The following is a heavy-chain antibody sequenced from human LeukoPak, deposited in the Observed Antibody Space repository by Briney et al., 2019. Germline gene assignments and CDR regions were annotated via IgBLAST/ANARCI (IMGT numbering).Heavy chain of an antibody. D-gene: IGHD3-10*01. J-gene: IGHJ6*02. Sequence: GGSLRLSCTASGFAFDEHGMSWVRQVPGKGLEWVSGINWSGKSTAYTDPFRGRFTISRDNSKNTLYLQMNSLRAEDTAVYYCAKETAAGRVNYYGMDVWGQGTTVTVSS. V-gene: IGHV3-20*04. CDR2: INWSGKST. CDR3: AKETAAGRVNYYGMDV. CDR1: GFAFDEHG.